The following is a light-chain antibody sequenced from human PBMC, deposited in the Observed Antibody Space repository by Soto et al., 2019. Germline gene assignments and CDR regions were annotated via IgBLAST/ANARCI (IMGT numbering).Light chain of an antibody. CDR2: ATD. CDR3: QHYNCYSEA. CDR1: QTITSY. Sequence: DIQMTQSPSSLSASVGDRVTITCRASQTITSYLNWYQQQSGKAPKLLIYATDTLQSGVPSRFSGSGSGTEFTLTISSLQPDDFATYYCQHYNCYSEASGQGAKVDI. J-gene: IGKJ1*01. V-gene: IGKV1-5*01.